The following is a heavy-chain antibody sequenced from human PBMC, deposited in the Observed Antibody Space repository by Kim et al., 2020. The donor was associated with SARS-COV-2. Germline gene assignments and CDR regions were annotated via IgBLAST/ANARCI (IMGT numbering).Heavy chain of an antibody. CDR3: ARGYGSGTNY. CDR1: GFTFTDYW. J-gene: IGHJ4*02. CDR2: VNNDGSST. Sequence: GGSLRLSCTTSGFTFTDYWIHWVRQAPGKGLVWVSYVNNDGSSTGYADSVKDRFTISRDNAKNTLYLQMNSLRLEDTAVYYCARGYGSGTNYWGQGTLVT. V-gene: IGHV3-74*01. D-gene: IGHD3-10*01.